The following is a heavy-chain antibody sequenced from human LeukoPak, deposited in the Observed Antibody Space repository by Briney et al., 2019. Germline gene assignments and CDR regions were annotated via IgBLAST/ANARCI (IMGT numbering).Heavy chain of an antibody. J-gene: IGHJ6*03. V-gene: IGHV4-34*01. Sequence: SETLSLTCAVYGGSFSGYYWSWIRQPPGKGLEWIGEINHSGSTNYNPSLKSRVTISVDTSKNQFSLKLSSVTAADTAVYCCARGRLRWFRGYDPISGSMDVWGKGTTVTVSS. CDR1: GGSFSGYY. CDR2: INHSGST. CDR3: ARGRLRWFRGYDPISGSMDV. D-gene: IGHD5-12*01.